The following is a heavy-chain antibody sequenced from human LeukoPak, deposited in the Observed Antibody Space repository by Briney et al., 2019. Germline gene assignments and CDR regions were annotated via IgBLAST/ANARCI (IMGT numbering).Heavy chain of an antibody. CDR1: GFTFSSYA. V-gene: IGHV3-23*01. J-gene: IGHJ4*02. CDR3: AKGSGYSYGYGLISYFDY. Sequence: PGGSLRLSCAASGFTFSSYAMSWVRQAPGKGLEWVSAISGSGGSTYYADSVKGRFTISRDNTKNTLYLQMNSLRAEDTAVYYCAKGSGYSYGYGLISYFDYWGQGTLVTVSS. CDR2: ISGSGGST. D-gene: IGHD5-18*01.